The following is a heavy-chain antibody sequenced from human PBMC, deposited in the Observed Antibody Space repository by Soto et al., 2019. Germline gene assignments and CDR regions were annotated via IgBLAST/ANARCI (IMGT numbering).Heavy chain of an antibody. D-gene: IGHD3-9*01. J-gene: IGHJ6*02. CDR3: ARQVWFVSYGMDV. Sequence: SETLSLTCTVSGGSISSGPYSWGWIRQPPGKGLDWIGAFNHSGSTNYNPSLKSRVTISVDTSKNQFSLKRSSVTAADTAVYYCARQVWFVSYGMDVWGQGTTVTVSS. CDR2: FNHSGST. V-gene: IGHV4-39*01. CDR1: GGSISSGPYS.